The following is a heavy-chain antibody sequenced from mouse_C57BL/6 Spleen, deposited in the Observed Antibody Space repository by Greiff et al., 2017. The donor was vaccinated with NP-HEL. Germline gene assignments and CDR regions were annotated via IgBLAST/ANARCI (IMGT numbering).Heavy chain of an antibody. CDR2: IYPGDGDT. Sequence: QVQLQQSGPELVKPGASVKISCKASGYAFSSSWMNWVKQRPGKGLEWIGRIYPGDGDTNYNGKFKGKATLTADKSSSTAYMQLSSLTSEDSAVYFCAREDYYGSSYPFAYWGQGTLVTVSA. CDR1: GYAFSSSW. V-gene: IGHV1-82*01. CDR3: AREDYYGSSYPFAY. D-gene: IGHD1-1*01. J-gene: IGHJ3*01.